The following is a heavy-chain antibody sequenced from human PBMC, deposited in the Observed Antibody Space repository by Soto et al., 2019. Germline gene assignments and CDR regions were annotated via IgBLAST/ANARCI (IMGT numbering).Heavy chain of an antibody. Sequence: SETLSLTCTVSGGSISSGGYYWSWIRQHPGKGLEWIGYIYYSGSTYYNPSLKSRVTISVDTSKNQFSLKLSSVTAADTAVYYCARRGVYDPLGYYYYMDVWGKGTMVTVSS. J-gene: IGHJ6*03. CDR3: ARRGVYDPLGYYYYMDV. V-gene: IGHV4-31*03. CDR1: GGSISSGGYY. CDR2: IYYSGST. D-gene: IGHD5-12*01.